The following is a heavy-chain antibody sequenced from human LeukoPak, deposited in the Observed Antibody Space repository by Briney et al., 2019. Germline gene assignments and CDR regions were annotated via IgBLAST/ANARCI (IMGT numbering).Heavy chain of an antibody. CDR3: ASAIHASSSPRRGAFDI. Sequence: GGSLRLSCAASGFTFSSYSINWVRQAPGKGLEWVSSISSSSSYIYYADSVKGRFTISRDNAKNSLYLQMNSLRAEDTAVYYCASAIHASSSPRRGAFDIWGQGTMVTVSS. CDR2: ISSSSSYI. CDR1: GFTFSSYS. J-gene: IGHJ3*02. V-gene: IGHV3-21*01. D-gene: IGHD6-6*01.